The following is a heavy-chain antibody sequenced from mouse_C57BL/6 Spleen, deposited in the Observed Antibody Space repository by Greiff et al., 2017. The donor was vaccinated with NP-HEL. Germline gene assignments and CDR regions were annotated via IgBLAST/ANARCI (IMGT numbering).Heavy chain of an antibody. CDR1: GYTFTSYW. D-gene: IGHD4-1*02. J-gene: IGHJ2*01. CDR2: IHPNSGST. CDR3: ASQLGFYYFDY. V-gene: IGHV1-64*01. Sequence: QVQLQQPGAELVKPGASVKLSCKASGYTFTSYWMHWVKQRPGQGLEWIGMIHPNSGSTNYNEKFKSKATLTVDKSSSTAYMQLSSLTSEDSAVYYCASQLGFYYFDYWGQGTTLTVSS.